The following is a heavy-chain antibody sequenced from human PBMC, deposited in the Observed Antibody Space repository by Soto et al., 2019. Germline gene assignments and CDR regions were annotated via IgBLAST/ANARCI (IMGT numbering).Heavy chain of an antibody. CDR1: GGSISSGGYY. Sequence: SETLSLTCTVSGGSISSGGYYWSWIRQHPGKGLEWIGYIYYSGSTYYNPSLKSRVTISVDTSKNQFSLKLSSVTAADTAVYYCARVRYGSGSRYFDYWGQGTLVTVSS. D-gene: IGHD3-10*01. CDR2: IYYSGST. J-gene: IGHJ4*02. CDR3: ARVRYGSGSRYFDY. V-gene: IGHV4-31*03.